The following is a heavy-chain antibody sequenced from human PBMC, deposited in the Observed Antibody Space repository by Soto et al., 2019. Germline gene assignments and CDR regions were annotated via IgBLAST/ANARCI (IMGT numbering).Heavy chain of an antibody. D-gene: IGHD3-16*01. CDR3: QGGDF. V-gene: IGHV4-34*01. CDR1: GGSFRGYF. CDR2: INDSGST. J-gene: IGHJ4*02. Sequence: SETLSLTCAVSGGSFRGYFWSWIRQSPDKGLEWIGEINDSGSTYYNPSFKSRLTISVDTSNSQISLRLTAVTAADSAVYYCQGGDFWGQGTRVTVFS.